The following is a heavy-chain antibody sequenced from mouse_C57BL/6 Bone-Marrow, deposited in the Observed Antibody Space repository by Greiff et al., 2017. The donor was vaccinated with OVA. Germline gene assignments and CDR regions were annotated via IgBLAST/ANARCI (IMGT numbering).Heavy chain of an antibody. CDR2: IDPSDSYT. V-gene: IGHV1-59*01. Sequence: QVQLQQPGAELVRPGTSVKLSCKASGYTFTSYWMHWVKQRPGQGLEWIGVIDPSDSYTNYNQKFKGKATLTVDTSSSTAYMQLSSLTSEDSAVYCCAYYYGSSPFAYWGQGTLVTVSA. CDR1: GYTFTSYW. CDR3: AYYYGSSPFAY. J-gene: IGHJ3*01. D-gene: IGHD1-1*01.